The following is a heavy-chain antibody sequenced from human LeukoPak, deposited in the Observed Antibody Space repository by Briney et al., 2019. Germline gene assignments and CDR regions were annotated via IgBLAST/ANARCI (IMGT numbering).Heavy chain of an antibody. V-gene: IGHV1-8*02. Sequence: ASVKVSCKASGYTFTGYYMHWVRQAPGQGLEWMGWMNPNSGNTGYAQKFQGRVTMTRNTSISTAYMELSSLRSEDTAVYYCARALGDSTMIFDSFDIWGQGTMVTVSS. CDR2: MNPNSGNT. D-gene: IGHD3-22*01. J-gene: IGHJ3*02. CDR1: GYTFTGYY. CDR3: ARALGDSTMIFDSFDI.